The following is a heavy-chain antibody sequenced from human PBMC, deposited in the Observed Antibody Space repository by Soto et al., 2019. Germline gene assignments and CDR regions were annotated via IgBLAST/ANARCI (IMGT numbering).Heavy chain of an antibody. Sequence: PGGSLRLSCAASGFAFSSYLMGWVRQAPGKGLEWISGISQNSGSIYYIESVRGRFTISRDNSKNTLFLQMNTLRVEDTAIYYCASYLWGTYRYSHYWGQGT. D-gene: IGHD3-16*01. J-gene: IGHJ4*02. CDR3: ASYLWGTYRYSHY. CDR1: GFAFSSYL. V-gene: IGHV3-23*01. CDR2: ISQNSGSI.